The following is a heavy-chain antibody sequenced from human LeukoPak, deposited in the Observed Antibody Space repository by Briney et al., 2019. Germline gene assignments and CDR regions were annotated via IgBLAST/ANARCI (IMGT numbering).Heavy chain of an antibody. CDR2: TYSGGST. D-gene: IGHD3-16*01. J-gene: IGHJ4*02. CDR1: GFTVSSNY. V-gene: IGHV3-66*04. Sequence: GGSLRLSCAASGFTVSSNYMTWVRQAPGKGLEWVSVTYSGGSTYYADSVKGRFTISRDNSKNTLYLQLNSLRAEDTAVYYCAKRGGMYPAHYFDYWGQGTLVTVSS. CDR3: AKRGGMYPAHYFDY.